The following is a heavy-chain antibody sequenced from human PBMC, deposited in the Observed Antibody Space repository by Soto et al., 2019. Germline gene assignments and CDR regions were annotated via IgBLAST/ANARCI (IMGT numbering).Heavy chain of an antibody. Sequence: QVQLVQSGAEVKKPGSSVKVSCKASGGTFSSYAISWVRQAPGQGLEWMGGIIPIFGTANYAQKFQGRVTVYADKSKSTAYIELSSLRSEDTAVYYLWRGTVTIFGVVIRGYFDYWGQGNLVNGSS. D-gene: IGHD3-3*01. CDR2: IIPIFGTA. J-gene: IGHJ4*02. CDR1: GGTFSSYA. V-gene: IGHV1-69*06. CDR3: WRGTVTIFGVVIRGYFDY.